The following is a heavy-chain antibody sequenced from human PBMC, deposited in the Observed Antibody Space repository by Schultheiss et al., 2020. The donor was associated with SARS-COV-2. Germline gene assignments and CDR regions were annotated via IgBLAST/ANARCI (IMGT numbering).Heavy chain of an antibody. V-gene: IGHV3-53*01. CDR1: GFTVSSNY. Sequence: GGSLRLSCAASGFTVSSNYMSWVRQAPGKGLEWVSVIYSGGYTYYADSVKGRFTISRDNSKNTLYLQMNSLRPEDTAVYYCARTLRFLEWLSFDYWGQGTLVTVSS. CDR2: IYSGGYT. J-gene: IGHJ4*02. D-gene: IGHD3-3*01. CDR3: ARTLRFLEWLSFDY.